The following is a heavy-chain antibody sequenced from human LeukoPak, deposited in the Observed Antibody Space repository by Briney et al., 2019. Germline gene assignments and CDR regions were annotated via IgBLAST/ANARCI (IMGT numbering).Heavy chain of an antibody. J-gene: IGHJ3*02. CDR3: AKSTMVRGPAEDAFDI. V-gene: IGHV3-30*02. D-gene: IGHD3-10*01. CDR2: IRYDGSNK. CDR1: GFTFSSYG. Sequence: GGSLRLSCAASGFTFSSYGMHWVRQAPGKGLEWVAFIRYDGSNKYYADSVKGRFTISRDNSKNTLYLQMNSLRAEDTAVYYCAKSTMVRGPAEDAFDIWGQGTMVTVSS.